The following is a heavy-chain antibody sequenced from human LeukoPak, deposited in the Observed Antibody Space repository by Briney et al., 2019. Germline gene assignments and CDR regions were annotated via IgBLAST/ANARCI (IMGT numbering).Heavy chain of an antibody. CDR2: ISGSGGST. Sequence: GGSLRLSCAASGFTFSSYAMSWVRQAPGKGLEWVSAISGSGGSTYYAASVKGRFTISRDNSKNTLYLQMNSLRAEDTAVYYCAKDWYYDYVWGSLADYWGQGTLVTVSS. CDR1: GFTFSSYA. J-gene: IGHJ4*02. V-gene: IGHV3-23*01. D-gene: IGHD3-16*01. CDR3: AKDWYYDYVWGSLADY.